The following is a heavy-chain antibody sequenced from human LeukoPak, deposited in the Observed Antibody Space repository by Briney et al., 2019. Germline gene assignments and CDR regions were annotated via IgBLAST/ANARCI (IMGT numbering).Heavy chain of an antibody. J-gene: IGHJ3*01. Sequence: SVKVSCKASRGTFRRYTIIWVRQAPGQGLEWMGRIVPSVDIANYAQKFQGRVTIIADKSTSTAYMDLSSLRSEDTAVYYCATIVAAATNDAFDLWGQGTMVTVSS. V-gene: IGHV1-69*02. CDR1: RGTFRRYT. CDR3: ATIVAAATNDAFDL. CDR2: IVPSVDIA. D-gene: IGHD1-26*01.